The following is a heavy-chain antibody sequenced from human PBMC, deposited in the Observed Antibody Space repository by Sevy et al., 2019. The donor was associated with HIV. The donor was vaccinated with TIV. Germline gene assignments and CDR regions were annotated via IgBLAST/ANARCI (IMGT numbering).Heavy chain of an antibody. D-gene: IGHD5-12*01. V-gene: IGHV3-7*01. CDR3: AREGSPYDTYYYYYGMDV. CDR1: GFTFNRYW. J-gene: IGHJ6*02. CDR2: IKQDGSEK. Sequence: GGSLRLSCAASGFTFNRYWMSWVRQAPGKGLEWVANIKQDGSEKYYVDSVKGRFTLSRDNSQNSLFLQMNTLRAEDTAVYYCAREGSPYDTYYYYYGMDVWGQGTTVTVSS.